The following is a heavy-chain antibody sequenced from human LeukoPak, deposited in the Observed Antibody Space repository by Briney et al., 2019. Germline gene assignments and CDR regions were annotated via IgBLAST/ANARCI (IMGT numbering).Heavy chain of an antibody. V-gene: IGHV1-2*02. CDR3: ARGVVAAAGPEIY. CDR1: GYTFTGYY. CDR2: INPNSGGT. Sequence: ASVKVSCKASGYTFTGYYMHWVRQAPGQGLEWMGWINPNSGGTNYAQKFQGRVTMTRDTSISTAYMELSRLRSDDTAVYYCARGVVAAAGPEIYWGQGTLVTVSS. D-gene: IGHD6-13*01. J-gene: IGHJ4*02.